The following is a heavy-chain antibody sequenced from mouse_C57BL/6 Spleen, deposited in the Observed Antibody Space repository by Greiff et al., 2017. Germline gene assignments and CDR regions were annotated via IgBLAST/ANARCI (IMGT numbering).Heavy chain of an antibody. J-gene: IGHJ3*01. V-gene: IGHV3-6*01. D-gene: IGHD1-1*01. CDR2: ISYGGNN. CDR1: GFSFTSCCY. Sequence: DVQLLESGPGLVKPSQSLTLTCSVTGFSFTSCCYSNCIRPLPGNKLEWMANISYGGNNYYNPSLKKRFSITSDTSKNQFFLKLSSVNTEDTATYYCARDHHSAGSSTYGFAYWGQGTLVTVSA. CDR3: ARDHHSAGSSTYGFAY.